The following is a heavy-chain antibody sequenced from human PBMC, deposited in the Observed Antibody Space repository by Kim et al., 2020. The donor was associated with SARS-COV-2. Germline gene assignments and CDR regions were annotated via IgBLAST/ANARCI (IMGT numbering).Heavy chain of an antibody. J-gene: IGHJ4*02. CDR2: NK. Sequence: NKYYADSVKGRFTISRDNSKNTLYLQMNSLRAEDTAVYYCARDVEGATGYWGQGTLVTVSS. CDR3: ARDVEGATGY. D-gene: IGHD1-26*01. V-gene: IGHV3-33*01.